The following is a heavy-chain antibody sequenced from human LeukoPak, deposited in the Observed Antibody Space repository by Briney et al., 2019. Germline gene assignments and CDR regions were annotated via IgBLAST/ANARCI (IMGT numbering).Heavy chain of an antibody. J-gene: IGHJ5*02. CDR1: GGYISSSSYY. D-gene: IGHD2-15*01. Sequence: PSETLSLTCTVSGGYISSSSYYWGWIGQPPGKGLEWIGSIYYSGSTYYNPSLKSRVTISVDTSKNQFSLKLSSVTAADTAVYYCAREVASILYNWFDPWGQGTLVTVSS. CDR3: AREVASILYNWFDP. CDR2: IYYSGST. V-gene: IGHV4-39*07.